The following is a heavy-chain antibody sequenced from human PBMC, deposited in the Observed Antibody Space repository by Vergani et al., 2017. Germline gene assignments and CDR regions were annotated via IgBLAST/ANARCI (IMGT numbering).Heavy chain of an antibody. D-gene: IGHD6-6*01. V-gene: IGHV4-59*01. CDR2: IYYTGST. J-gene: IGHJ6*03. CDR1: GGSISSYY. Sequence: QVQLQESGPGLVKPSETLSLMCTVSGGSISSYYWSWIRQPPGKGLEWIGYIYYTGSTNYNPSLKSRVTISVDTSKNQFSLKLNSVTAADTAVYYCARLYGSSPYYYYYYMDVWGKGP. CDR3: ARLYGSSPYYYYYYMDV.